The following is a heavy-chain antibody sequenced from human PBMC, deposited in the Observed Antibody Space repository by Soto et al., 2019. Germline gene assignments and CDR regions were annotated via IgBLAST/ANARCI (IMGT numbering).Heavy chain of an antibody. J-gene: IGHJ4*02. D-gene: IGHD3-10*01. Sequence: TLCSTRTSSGGSIRTGGFYWTWIRQRPGKGLEWIGFIYYIGSPYYSPPLKSRVTMSVETSKNQFSLKVRSVTAAETRVYYCARAVDHYGSPSPTGYLAYWGQRALVTVTS. CDR1: GGSIRTGGFY. CDR2: IYYIGSP. CDR3: ARAVDHYGSPSPTGYLAY. V-gene: IGHV4-31*03.